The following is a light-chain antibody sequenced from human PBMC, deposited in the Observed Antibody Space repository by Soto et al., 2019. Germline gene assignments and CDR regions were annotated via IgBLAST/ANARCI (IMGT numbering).Light chain of an antibody. CDR3: QSYDSSLSGVV. CDR1: SSNIGAGYD. Sequence: QAVVTQPPSVSGAPGQRVTISCTGSSSNIGAGYDVHWYQQLPGTAPKLLIYHNSNRPSGVPDRFSGSKSGTSVSLAITGLQAEDEADYYCQSYDSSLSGVVFGGGTKLTVL. J-gene: IGLJ2*01. CDR2: HNS. V-gene: IGLV1-40*01.